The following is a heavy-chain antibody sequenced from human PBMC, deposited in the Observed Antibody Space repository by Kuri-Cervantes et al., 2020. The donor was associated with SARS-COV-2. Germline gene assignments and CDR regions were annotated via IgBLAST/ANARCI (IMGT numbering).Heavy chain of an antibody. V-gene: IGHV4-61*09. D-gene: IGHD6-19*01. J-gene: IGHJ4*02. CDR3: ARMSYTGWYYFDY. CDR1: GGSISSGSYY. Sequence: SETLSLTCTVSGGSISSGSYYWSWIRQPAGKGLEWIGHIYTSGSTNYNPSLKSRVSISADTSKNQFSLKLSSVTAADTAVYYCARMSYTGWYYFDYWGQGTLVTVSS. CDR2: IYTSGST.